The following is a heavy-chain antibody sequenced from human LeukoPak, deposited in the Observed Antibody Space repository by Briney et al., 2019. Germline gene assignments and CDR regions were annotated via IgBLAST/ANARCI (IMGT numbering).Heavy chain of an antibody. J-gene: IGHJ4*02. CDR2: INPNSGGT. V-gene: IGHV1-2*02. CDR1: GYTFTGYY. D-gene: IGHD2-15*01. CDR3: ARSSYCSGGSCYGRLSDY. Sequence: GASVKVSCKASGYTFTGYYMHWVRHAPGQGLEWMGWINPNSGGTNYAQKFQGRVTMTRDTSISTAYMELSRLRSDDTAVYYCARSSYCSGGSCYGRLSDYWGQGTLVTVSS.